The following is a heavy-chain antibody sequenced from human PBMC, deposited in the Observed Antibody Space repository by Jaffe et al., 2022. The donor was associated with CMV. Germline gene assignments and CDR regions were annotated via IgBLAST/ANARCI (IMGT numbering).Heavy chain of an antibody. J-gene: IGHJ4*02. Sequence: EVQLVQSGAEVKKPGESLRISCKGSGYSFTSYWISWVRQMPGKGLEWMGRIDPSDSYTKYSPSFQGHVIISADRSISTAFLQWSSLKASDTAMYYCARHFTYSSGSGTFDYWGQGTLVTVSS. V-gene: IGHV5-10-1*03. CDR2: IDPSDSYT. CDR1: GYSFTSYW. CDR3: ARHFTYSSGSGTFDY. D-gene: IGHD3-10*01.